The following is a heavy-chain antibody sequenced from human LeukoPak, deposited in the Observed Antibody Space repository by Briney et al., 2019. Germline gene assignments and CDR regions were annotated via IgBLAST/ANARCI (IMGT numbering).Heavy chain of an antibody. Sequence: GASVKVSCKSSGYTFTNYDFNWERQATGQGLERMGWMSPNNGNTGYAQKFQGRVTMTRDTSINTAYMELSSLRSEDTAVYYCASNPPRTGDFNYWGQGALVTVSS. D-gene: IGHD7-27*01. CDR3: ASNPPRTGDFNY. CDR2: MSPNNGNT. CDR1: GYTFTNYD. J-gene: IGHJ4*02. V-gene: IGHV1-8*01.